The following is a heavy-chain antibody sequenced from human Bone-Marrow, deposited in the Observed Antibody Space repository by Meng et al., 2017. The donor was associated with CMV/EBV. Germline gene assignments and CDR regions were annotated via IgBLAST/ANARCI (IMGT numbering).Heavy chain of an antibody. CDR2: IYHSGST. D-gene: IGHD6-19*01. CDR3: ARLHSGWHEDY. V-gene: IGHV4-38-2*02. CDR1: GYSISSGYY. J-gene: IGHJ4*02. Sequence: SETLSLTCTVSGYSISSGYYWGWIRQPPGKGLEWIGSIYHSGSTYYNPSLKSRVTISVDTSKNQFSLKLSSVTAADTAVYYCARLHSGWHEDYWGQGTLVTVSS.